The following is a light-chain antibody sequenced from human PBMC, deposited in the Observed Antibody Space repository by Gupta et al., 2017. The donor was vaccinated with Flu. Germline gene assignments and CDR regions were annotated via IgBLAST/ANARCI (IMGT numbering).Light chain of an antibody. CDR2: GAS. Sequence: EIVLTQSPGTLSLSPGERATLSCRDSQSGSSSYLAWYQQNPGQAPRLLMFGASSRSTGIPDRFSGSGYGTDVTLAISRREPEEFGAYYCQQDGSSPPWTFGQGTKVDIK. CDR3: QQDGSSPPWT. V-gene: IGKV3-20*01. J-gene: IGKJ1*01. CDR1: QSGSSSY.